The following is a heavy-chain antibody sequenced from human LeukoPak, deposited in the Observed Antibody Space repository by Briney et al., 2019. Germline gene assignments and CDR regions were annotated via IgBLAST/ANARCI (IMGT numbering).Heavy chain of an antibody. D-gene: IGHD6-6*01. J-gene: IGHJ4*02. CDR2: INHSGST. CDR3: ARGQDASSSSYYFDY. V-gene: IGHV4-34*01. CDR1: GGSFSGYY. Sequence: PSETLSLTCAVYGGSFSGYYWSWIRQPPGKGLEWIGEINHSGSTNYNPSLKSRVTISVDTSKNQFSLKLSSVTAADTAVYYCARGQDASSSSYYFDYWGQGTLATVSS.